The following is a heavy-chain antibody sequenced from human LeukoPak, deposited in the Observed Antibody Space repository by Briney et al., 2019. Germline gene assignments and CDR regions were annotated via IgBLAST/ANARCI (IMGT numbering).Heavy chain of an antibody. CDR2: INPNSGGT. Sequence: ASVKVSCTASGYTFTGYYMHWVRQAPGQGLEWMGWINPNSGGTSYGQKFQGRVTMTRDTSISTGYMELSRLRSDDTAVYYCATSGRFGEYFDFWGQGTLVTVSS. J-gene: IGHJ4*02. CDR3: ATSGRFGEYFDF. CDR1: GYTFTGYY. V-gene: IGHV1-2*02. D-gene: IGHD3-10*01.